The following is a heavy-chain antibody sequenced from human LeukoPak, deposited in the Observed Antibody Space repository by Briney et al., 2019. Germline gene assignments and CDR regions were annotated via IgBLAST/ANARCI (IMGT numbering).Heavy chain of an antibody. CDR1: GFTFSSYG. Sequence: PGGSLRLSCAASGFTFSSYGMSWVRQAPGKGLEWVSAISGSGGSTYYADSVKGRFTISRDNSKNTLYLQMNSLRAEDTAVYYCAKGYSCSSTSCYASSWFYSPQNSFDYWGQGTLVTVSS. CDR2: ISGSGGST. CDR3: AKGYSCSSTSCYASSWFYSPQNSFDY. D-gene: IGHD2-2*01. J-gene: IGHJ4*02. V-gene: IGHV3-23*01.